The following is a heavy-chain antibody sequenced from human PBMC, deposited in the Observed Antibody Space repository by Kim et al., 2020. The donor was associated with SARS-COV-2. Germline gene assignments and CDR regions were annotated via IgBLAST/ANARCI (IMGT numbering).Heavy chain of an antibody. J-gene: IGHJ5*02. CDR2: FDPEDGET. V-gene: IGHV1-24*01. CDR1: GYTLTELS. Sequence: ASVKVSCKVSGYTLTELSMHWVRQAPGKGLEWMGGFDPEDGETIYAQKFHGRVTMTEDTSTDTAYMELSSLRSEDTAVYYCATGAAAGTSSWFDPWGQGTLVTVSS. CDR3: ATGAAAGTSSWFDP. D-gene: IGHD6-13*01.